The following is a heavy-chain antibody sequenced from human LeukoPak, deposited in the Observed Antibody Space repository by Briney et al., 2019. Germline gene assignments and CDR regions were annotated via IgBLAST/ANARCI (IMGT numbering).Heavy chain of an antibody. Sequence: GASVKVSCKASGYTFTGYYMHWVRQAPGQGLEWMGWINPNSGGTNYAQKFQGRVTMTRDTSISTAYMELSRLRSDDTAVYYCARVITLVGANYPLGYWGQGTLVTVSS. V-gene: IGHV1-2*02. CDR2: INPNSGGT. CDR3: ARVITLVGANYPLGY. CDR1: GYTFTGYY. J-gene: IGHJ4*02. D-gene: IGHD1-26*01.